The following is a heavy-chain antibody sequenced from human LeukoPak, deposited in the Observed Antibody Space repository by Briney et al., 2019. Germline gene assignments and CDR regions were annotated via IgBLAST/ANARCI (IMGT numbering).Heavy chain of an antibody. Sequence: PSETLSLTCAVSGGSISSYYWSWIRQPPGKGLEWIGFFYYSGSTNYNPPLKSRVTISVDTSKNHFSLKLSSVTAADTAVYYCARGPGGYSYGYYFDYWGQGTLVTVSS. CDR3: ARGPGGYSYGYYFDY. CDR1: GGSISSYY. D-gene: IGHD5-18*01. J-gene: IGHJ4*02. CDR2: FYYSGST. V-gene: IGHV4-59*01.